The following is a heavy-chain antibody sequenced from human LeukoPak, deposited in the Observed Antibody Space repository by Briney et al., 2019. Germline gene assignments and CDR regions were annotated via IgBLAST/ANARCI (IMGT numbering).Heavy chain of an antibody. J-gene: IGHJ6*03. V-gene: IGHV3-33*06. Sequence: GGSLRLSCAASGFTFSSYGMHRVRQAPGKGLGWVAVIWYDGSNKYYADSVKGRFTISRDNSKNTLYLQMNGLRAEDTAVYYCAKENTAAGYSGSYHYYYYYYMDVWGKGTTVTVSS. D-gene: IGHD1-26*01. CDR1: GFTFSSYG. CDR2: IWYDGSNK. CDR3: AKENTAAGYSGSYHYYYYYYMDV.